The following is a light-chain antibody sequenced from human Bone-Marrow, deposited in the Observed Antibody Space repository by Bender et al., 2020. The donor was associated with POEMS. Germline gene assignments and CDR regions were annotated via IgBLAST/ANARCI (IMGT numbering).Light chain of an antibody. CDR1: DLGEKY. CDR3: QVWDNYSVI. CDR2: QDT. Sequence: SFELTQPPSVSVSPGQTASITCSGDDLGEKYISWYQQKPGYSPVLVVYQDTKRPSGIPERFSGANSGNTATLTISGTQIMDEADYYCQVWDNYSVIFGGGTKLTVL. J-gene: IGLJ2*01. V-gene: IGLV3-1*01.